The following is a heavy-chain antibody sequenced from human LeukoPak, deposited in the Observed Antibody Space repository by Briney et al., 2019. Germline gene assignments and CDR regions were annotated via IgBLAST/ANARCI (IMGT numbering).Heavy chain of an antibody. CDR1: GFTFSSYW. CDR2: IKQDGSEK. Sequence: GGSLRLSCAASGFTFSSYWMSWVRQAPGKGLEWVANIKQDGSEKYYVDSVKGRFTISRDNAKNSLYLQMNSLRAEDTAVYYCAREETYYDFWSGYTGGYNWFDPWGQGTLVTVSS. CDR3: AREETYYDFWSGYTGGYNWFDP. D-gene: IGHD3-3*01. J-gene: IGHJ5*02. V-gene: IGHV3-7*01.